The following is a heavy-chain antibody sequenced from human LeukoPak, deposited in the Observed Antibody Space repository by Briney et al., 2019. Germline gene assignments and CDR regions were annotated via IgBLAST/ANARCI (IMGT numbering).Heavy chain of an antibody. CDR3: ARHSYCSSTTCYYYYGMDV. CDR1: GYSFTDYW. CDR2: IYPGDSDT. D-gene: IGHD2-2*01. V-gene: IGHV5-51*01. Sequence: GESLKISCQGSGYSFTDYWIGWVRQMPGKGLEWMGIIYPGDSDTRYSPSFQGQVTISADKSISTAYLQWSSLKASDTAMYYCARHSYCSSTTCYYYYGMDVWGQGTTVTVSS. J-gene: IGHJ6*02.